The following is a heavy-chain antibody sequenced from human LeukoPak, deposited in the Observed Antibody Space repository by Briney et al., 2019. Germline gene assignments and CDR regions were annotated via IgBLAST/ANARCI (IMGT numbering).Heavy chain of an antibody. D-gene: IGHD3-10*01. Sequence: SETLSLTCAVYGGSFSGYYWSWIRQPPGKGLEWIGEINHSGSTNYNPSLKSRVTISVDTSKNQFSLKLSSVTAADTAVYYCARVSAGLWVRGVIYNWFDPWGQGTLVTVSS. CDR1: GGSFSGYY. CDR3: ARVSAGLWVRGVIYNWFDP. CDR2: INHSGST. J-gene: IGHJ5*02. V-gene: IGHV4-34*01.